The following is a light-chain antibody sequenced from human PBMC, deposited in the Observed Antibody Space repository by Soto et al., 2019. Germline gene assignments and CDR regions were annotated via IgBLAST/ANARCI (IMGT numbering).Light chain of an antibody. CDR2: DVN. CDR3: NSYTSSSTDV. V-gene: IGLV2-14*03. CDR1: SSDVGGYSF. J-gene: IGLJ1*01. Sequence: QSALTQPASVSGSPGQSITISCTGTSSDVGGYSFVSWYQQHPGKAPKLVIYDVNNRPSGVSNRFSGSKSGNTASLTISGLQTEDEADYYCNSYTSSSTDVFGTGTQLTVL.